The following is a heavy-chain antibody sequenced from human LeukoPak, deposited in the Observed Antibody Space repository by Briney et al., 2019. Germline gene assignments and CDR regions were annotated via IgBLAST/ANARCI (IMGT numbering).Heavy chain of an antibody. V-gene: IGHV4-61*01. Sequence: SETLSLTCTVSGGSVSSGSYYWSWIRQPPGKGLEWIGYIYYSGSTNYNPSFKSRVTISVDTSKNQFSLKLSSVTAADTAVYYCARGRTSMAVAGTGIYYYYGMDVWGQGTTVTVSS. D-gene: IGHD6-19*01. CDR3: ARGRTSMAVAGTGIYYYYGMDV. CDR1: GGSVSSGSYY. CDR2: IYYSGST. J-gene: IGHJ6*02.